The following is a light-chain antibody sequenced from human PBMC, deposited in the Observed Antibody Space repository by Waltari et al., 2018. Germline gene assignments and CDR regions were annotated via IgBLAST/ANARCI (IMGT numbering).Light chain of an antibody. Sequence: EIVLTQSPGTLSLSPGERATLSCRASQSVGKSLACYQQKPGQAPRLLIYDASSRATGIPDRFSGSGFGTDFSLTISRLEPEDFAVYYCQKYVSLPATFGQGTKVEIK. CDR2: DAS. CDR3: QKYVSLPAT. V-gene: IGKV3-20*01. J-gene: IGKJ1*01. CDR1: QSVGKS.